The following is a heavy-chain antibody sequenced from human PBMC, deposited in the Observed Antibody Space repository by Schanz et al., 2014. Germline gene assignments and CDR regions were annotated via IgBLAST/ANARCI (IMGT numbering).Heavy chain of an antibody. CDR1: GFTFSSYS. Sequence: EVQLLESGGGLVQPGGSLRLSCAASGFTFSSYSMNWVRQAPGKGPEWVSYIRSSSTPIYYADSVKGRFTISRDNAKNSLYLEMNSLGAEDTALYYCARDRRNADLDYWGQGTLVTVSS. D-gene: IGHD1-1*01. V-gene: IGHV3-48*01. J-gene: IGHJ4*02. CDR3: ARDRRNADLDY. CDR2: IRSSSTPI.